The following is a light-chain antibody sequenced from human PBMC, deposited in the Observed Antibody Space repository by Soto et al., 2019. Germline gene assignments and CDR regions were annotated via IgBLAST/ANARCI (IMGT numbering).Light chain of an antibody. V-gene: IGKV1-39*01. J-gene: IGKJ2*01. CDR3: QQSYNTPPYT. CDR2: AAS. Sequence: DIQMTQSPSSLSASVGDRVTITCRASQSISYYLNWYQQKPGKAPKLLIYAASTLQTGVPSRFSGSGSGTDFTRTITSLQPEDFATYYCQQSYNTPPYTFGQGTKLEIK. CDR1: QSISYY.